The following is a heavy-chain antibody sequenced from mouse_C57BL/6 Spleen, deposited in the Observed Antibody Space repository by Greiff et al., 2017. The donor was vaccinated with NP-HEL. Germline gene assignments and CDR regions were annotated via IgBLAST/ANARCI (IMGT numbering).Heavy chain of an antibody. Sequence: VQLVESGPGLVAPSQSQSITFTVSGFSLTSYAISWVRQPPGKGLEWLGVIWTGGGTNYNSALKSRLRISKDNSKSQVFLKMNSLQTDDTARYYCASLYDSSMDDWGQGTSVTVSS. CDR3: ASLYDSSMDD. CDR2: IWTGGGT. CDR1: GFSLTSYA. D-gene: IGHD2-4*01. J-gene: IGHJ4*01. V-gene: IGHV2-9-1*01.